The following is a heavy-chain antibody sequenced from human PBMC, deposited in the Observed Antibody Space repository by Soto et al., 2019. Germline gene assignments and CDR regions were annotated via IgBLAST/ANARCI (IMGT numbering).Heavy chain of an antibody. CDR1: GFTFDDYA. CDR2: ISWNSGSI. V-gene: IGHV3-9*01. D-gene: IGHD5-12*01. CDR3: AKDSSSGYDRDYFDY. J-gene: IGHJ4*02. Sequence: EVQLVESGGGLVQPGRSLRLSCAASGFTFDDYAMHWVRQAPGKGLEWVSGISWNSGSIGYADSVKGRFTISRDNAKNSLYLQMNSLRAEDTALYYCAKDSSSGYDRDYFDYWGQGTLVTVSS.